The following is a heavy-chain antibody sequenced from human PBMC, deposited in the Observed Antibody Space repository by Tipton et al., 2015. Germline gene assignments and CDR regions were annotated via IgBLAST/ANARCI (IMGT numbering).Heavy chain of an antibody. D-gene: IGHD3-3*01. CDR3: VKGALEWRGLDY. CDR2: ITGGGGAT. J-gene: IGHJ4*02. Sequence: GSLRLSCAASGFIFSNYAMTWVRQSPGKGLQWVSAITGGGGATFYADSVKGHFSITRDNSKNTLYLQMDNLGAEDTAVYLCVKGALEWRGLDYWGQGTLVTVSS. CDR1: GFIFSNYA. V-gene: IGHV3-23*01.